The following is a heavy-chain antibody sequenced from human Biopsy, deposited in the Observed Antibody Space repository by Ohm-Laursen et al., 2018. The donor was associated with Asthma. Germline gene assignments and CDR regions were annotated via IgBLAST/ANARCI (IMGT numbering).Heavy chain of an antibody. Sequence: LRLSCVASGFTFSNYGMHWVRQAPGKGLDWVAVISFDGSNKNYTDSVKGRFTISRDNSRNTLHLQMNSLRAEDTAVYYCAKDVFPGWELRRGPDYWGQGTLVTVSS. CDR3: AKDVFPGWELRRGPDY. CDR1: GFTFSNYG. CDR2: ISFDGSNK. J-gene: IGHJ4*02. D-gene: IGHD1-26*01. V-gene: IGHV3-30*18.